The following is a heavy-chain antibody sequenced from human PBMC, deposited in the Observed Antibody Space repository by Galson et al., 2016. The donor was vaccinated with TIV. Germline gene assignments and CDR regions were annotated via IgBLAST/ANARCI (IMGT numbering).Heavy chain of an antibody. CDR2: VSSRDGSI. CDR1: GFTFSIYR. Sequence: SLRLSCAASGFTFSIYRMNWVRQAPGKGLEWFSSVSSRDGSIYHADSVKGRFTISRDNAKNSLYLQMNSLRDVDTAMYYCAYRGYDYGWWYFDLWGRGTLVTVSS. V-gene: IGHV3-21*01. J-gene: IGHJ2*01. D-gene: IGHD5-18*01. CDR3: AYRGYDYGWWYFDL.